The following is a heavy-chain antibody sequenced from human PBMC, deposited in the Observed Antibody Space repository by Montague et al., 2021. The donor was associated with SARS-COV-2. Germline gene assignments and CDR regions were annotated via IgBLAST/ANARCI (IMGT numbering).Heavy chain of an antibody. J-gene: IGHJ4*02. Sequence: SLRLSFAASGFTFSTYWMYWIRQVPGKGLAWVSRINPDGDATTYADSVKGRFTISRDNSKNILYLQMKSLRGEDTAVYYCARSNLHDYADYWGRGNLVTVSS. CDR1: GFTFSTYW. CDR2: INPDGDAT. V-gene: IGHV3-74*01. CDR3: ARSNLHDYADY. D-gene: IGHD4/OR15-4a*01.